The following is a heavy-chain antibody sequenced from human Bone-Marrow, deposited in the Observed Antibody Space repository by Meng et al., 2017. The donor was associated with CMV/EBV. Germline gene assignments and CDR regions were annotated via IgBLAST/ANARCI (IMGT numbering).Heavy chain of an antibody. D-gene: IGHD3-9*01. CDR1: GFTFSSYA. Sequence: GGSLRLSCAASGFTFSSYAMSWVRQAPGKGLEWVSAISGSGGSTYYADSVKGRFTISRDNSKNTLYLQMNSLRAEDTAVYYCAKGAYFDWLSLGYYFDYWGQGTLVTGYS. J-gene: IGHJ4*02. CDR3: AKGAYFDWLSLGYYFDY. V-gene: IGHV3-23*01. CDR2: ISGSGGST.